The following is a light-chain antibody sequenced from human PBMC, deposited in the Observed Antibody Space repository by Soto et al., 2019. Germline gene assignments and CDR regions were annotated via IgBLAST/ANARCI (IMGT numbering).Light chain of an antibody. CDR3: QNLDSAAFT. J-gene: IGKJ3*01. CDR2: AAS. CDR1: QDISNY. V-gene: IGKV1-27*01. Sequence: DIQMTQSPSSLSASVGDRVTITCRASQDISNYLAWYQQRPGEVPKLLIYAASTLQSGVSSRFSGSGSGTHFTLTISSLLPEDVATYYCQNLDSAAFTFGPGTKVDIK.